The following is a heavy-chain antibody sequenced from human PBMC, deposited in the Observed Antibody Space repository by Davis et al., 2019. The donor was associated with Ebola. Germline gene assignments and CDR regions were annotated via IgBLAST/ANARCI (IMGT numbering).Heavy chain of an antibody. CDR2: IIPILGIA. J-gene: IGHJ2*01. V-gene: IGHV1-69*10. Sequence: SVTVSCQASGGTFSSYAISWVRQAPGPGLEWMGGIIPILGIANYAQKFQGRVTITADESTSTAYMELSSLRSEDTAVYYCASGLVRGESYWYFDLWGRGTLVTVSS. CDR3: ASGLVRGESYWYFDL. CDR1: GGTFSSYA. D-gene: IGHD6-6*01.